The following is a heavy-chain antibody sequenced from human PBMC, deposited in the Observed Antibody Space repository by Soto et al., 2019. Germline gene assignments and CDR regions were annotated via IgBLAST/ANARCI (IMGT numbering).Heavy chain of an antibody. CDR3: AKDQGYSYGLNSYYYGMDV. D-gene: IGHD5-18*01. CDR2: ISGSGGST. J-gene: IGHJ6*02. Sequence: GGSLRLSCAASGFTFSSYAMSGVRQAPGKGLEWVSAISGSGGSTYYADSVKGRFTISRDNSKNTLYLQMNSLRAEDTAVYYCAKDQGYSYGLNSYYYGMDVWGQGTTVTVSS. CDR1: GFTFSSYA. V-gene: IGHV3-23*01.